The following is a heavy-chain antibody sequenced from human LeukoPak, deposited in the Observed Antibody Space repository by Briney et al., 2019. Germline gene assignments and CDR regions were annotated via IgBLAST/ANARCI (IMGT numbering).Heavy chain of an antibody. CDR3: AREEGGDGYNYN. CDR2: INSSMSYI. CDR1: GLTFSSYS. Sequence: PGGSLTLSCAASGLTFSSYSMSWVRHAPGEGVEWVSSINSSMSYIYYADSVKGRFTNSRDTAKNSLYLQMNSLRAEDTAVYYCAREEGGDGYNYNWGQGALGTVSS. V-gene: IGHV3-21*01. D-gene: IGHD5-24*01. J-gene: IGHJ4*02.